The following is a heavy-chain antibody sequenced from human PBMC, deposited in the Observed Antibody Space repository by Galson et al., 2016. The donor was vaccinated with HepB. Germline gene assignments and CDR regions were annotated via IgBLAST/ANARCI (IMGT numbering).Heavy chain of an antibody. Sequence: SETLSLTCAVSGASISDSNWWTWVRQVPGKGLEWIGEIYHTGTSNNNPFLSSRFTLSVDKSRNQFSLNLTSVTAADMAVYYCARAAIIPGARMVFDPWGQGTLVTVSS. CDR3: ARAAIIPGARMVFDP. V-gene: IGHV4-4*02. D-gene: IGHD2-2*01. CDR2: IYHTGTS. CDR1: GASISDSNW. J-gene: IGHJ5*02.